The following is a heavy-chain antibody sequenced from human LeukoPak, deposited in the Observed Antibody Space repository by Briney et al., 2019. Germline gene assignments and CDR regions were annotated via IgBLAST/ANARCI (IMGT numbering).Heavy chain of an antibody. CDR2: IIPIFGTA. V-gene: IGHV1-69*06. D-gene: IGHD3-9*01. CDR3: ARGSFQGLRYFDWLLSPFDY. CDR1: GGTFSSYA. J-gene: IGHJ4*02. Sequence: GSSVKVSCKASGGTFSSYAISWVRQAPGQGLEWMGGIIPIFGTANYAQKFQGRVTITADKSTSTAYMELSSLRSEDTAVYYCARGSFQGLRYFDWLLSPFDYWGQGTLVTVSS.